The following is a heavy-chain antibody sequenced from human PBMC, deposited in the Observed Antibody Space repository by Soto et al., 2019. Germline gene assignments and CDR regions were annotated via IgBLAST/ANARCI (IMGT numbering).Heavy chain of an antibody. Sequence: PGGSLRLSCAASGVTFSGYWMHWVRQAPGKGLVWVARINSDGSSTSYADFVKGRFTISRDNAKNTLFLQMNSLRAEDTAVYYCVRGYDYWGQGTLVTVSS. D-gene: IGHD1-26*01. V-gene: IGHV3-74*01. CDR3: VRGYDY. J-gene: IGHJ4*02. CDR1: GVTFSGYW. CDR2: INSDGSST.